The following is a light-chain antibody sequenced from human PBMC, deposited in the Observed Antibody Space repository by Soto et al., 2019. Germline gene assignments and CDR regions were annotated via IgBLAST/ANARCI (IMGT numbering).Light chain of an antibody. Sequence: QSALTQPASVSGSPGQSITISCTGISSNVGSYNLVSWYQQHPGKAPKLMIYEGSNRPSGISNRFSGSKSGNTASLTISGLQAEDEANYYCCSYAGSSSWVFGGGTKLTVL. CDR1: SSNVGSYNL. CDR3: CSYAGSSSWV. CDR2: EGS. J-gene: IGLJ3*02. V-gene: IGLV2-23*01.